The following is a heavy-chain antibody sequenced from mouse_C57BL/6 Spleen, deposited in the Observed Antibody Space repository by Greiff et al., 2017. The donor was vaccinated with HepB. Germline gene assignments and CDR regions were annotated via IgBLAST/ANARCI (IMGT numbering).Heavy chain of an antibody. CDR1: GFTFSSYA. J-gene: IGHJ4*01. D-gene: IGHD2-5*01. V-gene: IGHV5-4*01. CDR2: ISDGGSYT. CDR3: ARDRGGAYYSNYPSSYYAMDY. Sequence: EVKLMESGGGLVKPGGSLKLSCAASGFTFSSYAMSWVRQTPEKRLEWVATISDGGSYTYYPDNVKGRFTISRDNAKNNLYLQMSHLKSEDTAMYYCARDRGGAYYSNYPSSYYAMDYWGQGTSVTVSS.